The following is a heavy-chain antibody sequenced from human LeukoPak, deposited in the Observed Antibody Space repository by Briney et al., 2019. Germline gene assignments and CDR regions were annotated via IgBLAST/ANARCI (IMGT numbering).Heavy chain of an antibody. D-gene: IGHD3/OR15-3a*01. Sequence: SETLSLTCTVSGYSIRSGYYWGWIRQPPGKGLEWIGSIYHSGSTYYNPSLKSQVSISVDTSKNQFSLRLTSVPAADTAVYYCARQTGSGLFILPGGQGTLVTVSS. J-gene: IGHJ4*02. CDR3: ARQTGSGLFILP. V-gene: IGHV4-38-2*02. CDR1: GYSIRSGYY. CDR2: IYHSGST.